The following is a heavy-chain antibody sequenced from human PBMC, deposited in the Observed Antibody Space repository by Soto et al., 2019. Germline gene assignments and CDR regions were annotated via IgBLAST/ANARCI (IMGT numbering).Heavy chain of an antibody. CDR1: GGSISSSNW. D-gene: IGHD6-13*01. CDR2: IYHSGST. V-gene: IGHV4-4*02. Sequence: QVQLQESGPGLVKPSGTLSLTCAVSGGSISSSNWWSWVRQPPGKGLEWMGEIYHSGSTNYNPSLKSRVTISVDKSKNQFSLKLSSVTAADTAVYYCARDSWSSSWYDQYWYFDLWGRGTLVTVSS. J-gene: IGHJ2*01. CDR3: ARDSWSSSWYDQYWYFDL.